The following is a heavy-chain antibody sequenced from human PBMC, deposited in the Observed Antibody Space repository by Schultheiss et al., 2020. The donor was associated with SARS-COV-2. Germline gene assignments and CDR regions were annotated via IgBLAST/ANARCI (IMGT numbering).Heavy chain of an antibody. CDR1: GGSISSYY. V-gene: IGHV4-59*12. J-gene: IGHJ4*02. D-gene: IGHD6-19*01. Sequence: SQTLSLTCTVSGGSISSYYWSWIRQPPGKGLEWIGYRSYSGISKYNPSLGSRVTILLDTSKNQLSLKLSSVTAADTAVYYCVRGGSGWYQFDSWGQGTLVTVSS. CDR3: VRGGSGWYQFDS. CDR2: RSYSGIS.